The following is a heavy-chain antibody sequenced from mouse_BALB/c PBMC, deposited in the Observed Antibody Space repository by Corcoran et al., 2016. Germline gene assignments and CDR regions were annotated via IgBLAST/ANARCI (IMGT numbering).Heavy chain of an antibody. J-gene: IGHJ1*01. V-gene: IGHV3-6*02. CDR2: ISYDGSN. D-gene: IGHD2-3*01. CDR1: GYSITSGYY. Sequence: DVQLQESGPGLVKPSQSLSLTCSVTGYSITSGYYWNWIRQFPGNKLEWMGYISYDGSNNYNPSLKNRISITRDTSKNQFFLKLNSVTTEDTATYYCGRWGLLRGWYVDVWGAGTTVTVSS. CDR3: GRWGLLRGWYVDV.